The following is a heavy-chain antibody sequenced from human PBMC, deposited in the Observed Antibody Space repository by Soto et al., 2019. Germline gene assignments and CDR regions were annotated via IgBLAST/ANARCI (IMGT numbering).Heavy chain of an antibody. CDR1: GDSISSYF. D-gene: IGHD2-21*02. V-gene: IGHV4-59*03. CDR2: IYDSGDA. Sequence: SETLSLTCSVSGDSISSYFKNWIRQAPGKGLEWIGCIYDSGDANYNPSLKSRVTISLDTSKKQFSLKLSSVTAADTAVYYCVSSRTAVFGDALDIWALGTMVNVSS. J-gene: IGHJ3*02. CDR3: VSSRTAVFGDALDI.